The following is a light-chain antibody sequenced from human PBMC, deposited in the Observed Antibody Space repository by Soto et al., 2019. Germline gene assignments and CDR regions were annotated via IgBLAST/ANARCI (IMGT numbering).Light chain of an antibody. CDR3: QQLNTLIT. CDR1: QGISSY. CDR2: AAS. V-gene: IGKV1-9*01. Sequence: IQLTQSPSSLSASLGDRVTITCRASQGISSYLAWYQQKPGKAPKLLIYAASTLQSGVPSRFSGSGSGTDFTLTISSLQPEDFATYYCQQLNTLITFGQGTRLEI. J-gene: IGKJ5*01.